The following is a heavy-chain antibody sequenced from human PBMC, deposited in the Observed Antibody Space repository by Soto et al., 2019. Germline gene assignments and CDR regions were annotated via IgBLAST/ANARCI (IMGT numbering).Heavy chain of an antibody. D-gene: IGHD6-13*01. CDR1: GFTFSSYA. J-gene: IGHJ4*02. CDR2: ISGSGGST. Sequence: GESLKISCAASGFTFSSYAMSWVRQAPGKGLEWVSAISGSGGSTYYADSVKGRFTISRDNSKNTLYLQMNSLRAEDTAVYYCAKDLNGSSWYRSYFDYWGQGTLVTVSS. CDR3: AKDLNGSSWYRSYFDY. V-gene: IGHV3-23*01.